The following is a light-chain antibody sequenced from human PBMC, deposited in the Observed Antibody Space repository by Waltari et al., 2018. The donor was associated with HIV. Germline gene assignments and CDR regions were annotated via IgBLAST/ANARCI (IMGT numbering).Light chain of an antibody. CDR3: SSYSSTSAVL. CDR2: DVS. V-gene: IGLV2-14*03. J-gene: IGLJ2*01. Sequence: QSALTQPASVSGSPGQSITISCTGTSGDVGVSNYVSWYQHHPGKAPKLMIYDVSERPSGVSNRFSGSKSGSTAYLTLSGLQAEDDSHYYCSSYSSTSAVLFGGGTKLTVL. CDR1: SGDVGVSNY.